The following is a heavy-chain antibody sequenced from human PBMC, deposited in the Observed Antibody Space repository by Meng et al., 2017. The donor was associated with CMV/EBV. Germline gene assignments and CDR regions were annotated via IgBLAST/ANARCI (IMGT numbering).Heavy chain of an antibody. J-gene: IGHJ6*02. D-gene: IGHD4-17*01. CDR3: AKDAPSYGVSPSYYYYGMDV. CDR1: GFTVSSNY. V-gene: IGHV3-66*02. Sequence: GGSLRLSCAASGFTVSSNYMSWVRQAPGKGLEWVSVIYSGGSTYYADSVKGRFTISRDNSKNTLYLQMNSLRPEDTAVYYCAKDAPSYGVSPSYYYYGMDVWGQGTTVTVSS. CDR2: IYSGGST.